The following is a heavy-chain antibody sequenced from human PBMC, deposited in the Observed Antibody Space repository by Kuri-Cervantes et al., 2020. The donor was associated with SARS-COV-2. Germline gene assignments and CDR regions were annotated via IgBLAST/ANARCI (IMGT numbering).Heavy chain of an antibody. CDR1: GDSISSDGHF. V-gene: IGHV4-31*03. D-gene: IGHD2-2*01. CDR3: ARDTRLGCSGTSCYSFFDY. Sequence: SETLSLTCTVSGDSISSDGHFWTWIRQPPGKGLEWIGYIYSSGTSHYNPSLKSRVTISVDTSKNKFSLNLSSVTAADTAVYYCARDTRLGCSGTSCYSFFDYWGQGTLVTVSS. CDR2: IYSSGTS. J-gene: IGHJ4*02.